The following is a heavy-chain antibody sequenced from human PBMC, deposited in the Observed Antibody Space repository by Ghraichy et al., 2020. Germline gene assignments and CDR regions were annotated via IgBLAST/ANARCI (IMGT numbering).Heavy chain of an antibody. J-gene: IGHJ5*02. V-gene: IGHV4-39*01. Sequence: SETLSLTCTVSGGSISSSSYFWGWIRQPPGKGLEWIGTIYYSGSTYYNPSLKSRVTVSVDTSKNQFSLKLSSVTAADTAVYYCARGGNWFDPWGQGTLVTVSS. D-gene: IGHD3-16*01. CDR3: ARGGNWFDP. CDR1: GGSISSSSYF. CDR2: IYYSGST.